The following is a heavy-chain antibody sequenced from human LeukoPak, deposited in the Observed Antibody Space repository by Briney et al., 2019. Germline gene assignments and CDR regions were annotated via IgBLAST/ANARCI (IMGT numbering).Heavy chain of an antibody. CDR2: INPNSGGT. CDR3: AGVTEPTAIGHWYFDL. Sequence: ASVKVSCKASGYMLTGHYMHWVRQAPGQGLEWMGWINPNSGGTNYAQKFQGRVTMTRDTSISTAYMELSSLRSDDTAVYYCAGVTEPTAIGHWYFDLWGRGTLVTV. D-gene: IGHD5-18*01. J-gene: IGHJ2*01. V-gene: IGHV1-2*02. CDR1: GYMLTGHY.